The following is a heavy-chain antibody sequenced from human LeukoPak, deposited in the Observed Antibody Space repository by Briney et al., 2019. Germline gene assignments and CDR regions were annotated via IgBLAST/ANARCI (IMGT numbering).Heavy chain of an antibody. D-gene: IGHD3-10*01. CDR3: ARGVYGSGRFFDY. V-gene: IGHV3-11*05. Sequence: GGSLRLSCVASGFTLSDYYMSWIRQAPGKGLEWVSYISSSGSYTNYADSVKGRFTISRDNAKNSVYLQMNSLRAEDTAVYYCARGVYGSGRFFDYWGQGTLVTVSS. J-gene: IGHJ4*02. CDR1: GFTLSDYY. CDR2: ISSSGSYT.